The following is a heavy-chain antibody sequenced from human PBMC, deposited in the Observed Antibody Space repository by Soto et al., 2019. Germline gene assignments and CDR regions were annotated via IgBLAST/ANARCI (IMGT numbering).Heavy chain of an antibody. Sequence: SVKVSCKASGFTFTSSAVKWVRQARGQRLEWIGWIVVGSGNTNYAQKFQERVTITRDMSTSTVYMELSSLRAEDTAVYYCAKDGPITGTPIDYWGQGTLVTVSS. CDR2: IVVGSGNT. V-gene: IGHV1-58*01. J-gene: IGHJ4*02. CDR3: AKDGPITGTPIDY. D-gene: IGHD1-20*01. CDR1: GFTFTSSA.